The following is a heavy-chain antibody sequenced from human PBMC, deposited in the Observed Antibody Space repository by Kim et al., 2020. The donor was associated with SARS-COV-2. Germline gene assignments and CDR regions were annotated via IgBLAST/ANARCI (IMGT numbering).Heavy chain of an antibody. D-gene: IGHD6-13*01. J-gene: IGHJ1*01. V-gene: IGHV4-39*01. Sequence: NPSLKSGIHISVDTSKNQFSLKLSSVTAADTDVYYCASPGIAAAPGYFQHWGQGTLVTVSS. CDR3: ASPGIAAAPGYFQH.